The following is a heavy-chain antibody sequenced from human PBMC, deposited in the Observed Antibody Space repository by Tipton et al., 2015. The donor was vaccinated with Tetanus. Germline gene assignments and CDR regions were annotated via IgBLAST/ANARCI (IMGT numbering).Heavy chain of an antibody. V-gene: IGHV4-59*12. CDR2: TYHTGGT. D-gene: IGHD5-18*01. Sequence: GLVKPSETLSLTCAVSGGSSSSFYWSWIRQPPGKGLEWIGYTYHTGGTYYNPPLKSRVTISVDRSNNQFSLELTSVTAADTAVYYCVRGRGLGAYSYGFEYWGQGALVTVSS. CDR1: GGSSSSFY. J-gene: IGHJ4*02. CDR3: VRGRGLGAYSYGFEY.